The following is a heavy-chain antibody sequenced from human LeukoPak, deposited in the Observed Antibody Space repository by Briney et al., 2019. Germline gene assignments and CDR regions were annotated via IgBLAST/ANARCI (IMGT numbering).Heavy chain of an antibody. CDR2: ISTSGGTT. CDR3: AGAGFDY. Sequence: PGGSLRLSCAASGFTFISYEMNWVRQAPGKGLKWVSHISTSGGTTYYADSVKGRFTISRDNAKNSLYLQMNSLRPEDTAVYYCAGAGFDYWGQGTLVTVSS. D-gene: IGHD4/OR15-4a*01. J-gene: IGHJ4*02. V-gene: IGHV3-48*03. CDR1: GFTFISYE.